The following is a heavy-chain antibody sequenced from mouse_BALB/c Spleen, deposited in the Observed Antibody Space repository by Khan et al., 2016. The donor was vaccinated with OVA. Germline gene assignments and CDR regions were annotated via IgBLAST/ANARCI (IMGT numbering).Heavy chain of an antibody. CDR2: IWGDGST. CDR1: GFSLTGYG. V-gene: IGHV2-6-7*01. J-gene: IGHJ4*01. Sequence: QVQLKQSGPGLVAPSQSLSITCTVSGFSLTGYGVNWVRQPPGKGLEWLGMIWGDGSTDYNSALKSRLSIRKDNSKSQVFLKMNSLQTDDTAREDCARAYYGNYREARDYWGQGTSVNVSS. D-gene: IGHD2-10*01. CDR3: ARAYYGNYREARDY.